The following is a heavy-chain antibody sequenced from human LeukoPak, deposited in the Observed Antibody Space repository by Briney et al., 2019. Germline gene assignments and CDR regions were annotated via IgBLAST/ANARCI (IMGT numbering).Heavy chain of an antibody. D-gene: IGHD3-22*01. J-gene: IGHJ4*02. V-gene: IGHV4-4*07. Sequence: ESSETLSLTCTVSGGSISSYYWSWIRQPAGKGLEWIGRIYTSGSTNYNPSLKSRVTISVDTSKNQFSLKLSSVTAADTAVYYCARDAPGYDSSGYLYYFDYWGQGTLVTVSS. CDR1: GGSISSYY. CDR2: IYTSGST. CDR3: ARDAPGYDSSGYLYYFDY.